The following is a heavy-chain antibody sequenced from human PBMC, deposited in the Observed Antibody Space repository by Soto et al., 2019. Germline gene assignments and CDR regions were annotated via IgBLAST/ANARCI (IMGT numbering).Heavy chain of an antibody. CDR3: ASPLWFGELSSWYYGMDV. CDR1: GGSISSGGYS. J-gene: IGHJ6*02. Sequence: SETLSLTCAVSGGSISSGGYSWSWIRQPPGKGLEWIGYIYYSGSTYYNPSLKSRVTISVDTSKNQFSLKLSSVTAADTAVYYCASPLWFGELSSWYYGMDVWGQGTTVTVSS. D-gene: IGHD3-10*01. V-gene: IGHV4-30-2*03. CDR2: IYYSGST.